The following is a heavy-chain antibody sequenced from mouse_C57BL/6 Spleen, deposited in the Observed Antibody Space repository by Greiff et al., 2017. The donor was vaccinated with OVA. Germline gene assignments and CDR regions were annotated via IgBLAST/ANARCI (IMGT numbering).Heavy chain of an antibody. Sequence: VKLVESGAELVKPGASVKISCKASGYAFSSYWMNWVKQRPGKGLEWIGQIYPGDGDTNYNGKFKGKATLTADKSSSTAYMQLSSLTSEDSAVYFCARSMDYDYDGGYFDYWGQGTTLTVSS. CDR3: ARSMDYDYDGGYFDY. J-gene: IGHJ2*01. CDR2: IYPGDGDT. CDR1: GYAFSSYW. D-gene: IGHD2-4*01. V-gene: IGHV1-80*01.